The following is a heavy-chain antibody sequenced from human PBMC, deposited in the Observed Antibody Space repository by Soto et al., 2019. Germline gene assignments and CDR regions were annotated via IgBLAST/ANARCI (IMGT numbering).Heavy chain of an antibody. Sequence: WTWIRQPPGKGLEWIGYISYSGSTVYNPSLESRVTISVDTSKNQFSLNLSSVTAADTAVYYCARAAANIDYWGQGTLVTVSS. CDR3: ARAAANIDY. J-gene: IGHJ4*02. CDR2: ISYSGST. D-gene: IGHD2-2*01. V-gene: IGHV4-31*02.